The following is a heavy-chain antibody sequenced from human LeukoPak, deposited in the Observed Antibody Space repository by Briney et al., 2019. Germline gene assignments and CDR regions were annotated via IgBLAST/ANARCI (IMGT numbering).Heavy chain of an antibody. J-gene: IGHJ3*02. CDR1: GFTFSSYA. Sequence: GGSLRLSCSASGFTFSSYAMHWVRQAPGKGLEYVSAISSNGGSTHYADSVKGRFTISRDNSKNTLYLQMSSLRAKDTAVYYCVKDLSRVLDAFDIWGQGTMVTVSS. CDR2: ISSNGGST. V-gene: IGHV3-64D*06. CDR3: VKDLSRVLDAFDI. D-gene: IGHD3-10*01.